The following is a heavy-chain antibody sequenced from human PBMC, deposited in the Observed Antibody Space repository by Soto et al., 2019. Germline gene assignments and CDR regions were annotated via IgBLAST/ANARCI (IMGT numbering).Heavy chain of an antibody. D-gene: IGHD3-10*01. CDR3: ARTPSGSDYGMDV. CDR1: GFTFRSYG. CDR2: IWYDGTIK. V-gene: IGHV3-33*01. J-gene: IGHJ6*02. Sequence: QVQLVESGGGVVQPGRSLRLSCAASGFTFRSYGMHWVRQAPGKGLEWVAVIWYDGTIKYYSDSVKGRFSISRDNSKNTLYLQMNSLRVEDTAVYYCARTPSGSDYGMDVWGQGTTVIVSS.